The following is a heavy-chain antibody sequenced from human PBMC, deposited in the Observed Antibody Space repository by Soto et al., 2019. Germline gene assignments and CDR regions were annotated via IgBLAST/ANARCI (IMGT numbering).Heavy chain of an antibody. Sequence: QVQLQESGPGLVKPSGTLSLTCAVSSGSISSSYWWTWVRQPPGKGLEWIGEIYHSGSTKFNPSLKSRVTISVDKSKKQFSLKLSSVTAADTAVYYCARYLAVAGYYYFDTWGQGTLVTVSS. J-gene: IGHJ4*02. V-gene: IGHV4-4*02. CDR3: ARYLAVAGYYYFDT. CDR1: SGSISSSYW. D-gene: IGHD6-19*01. CDR2: IYHSGST.